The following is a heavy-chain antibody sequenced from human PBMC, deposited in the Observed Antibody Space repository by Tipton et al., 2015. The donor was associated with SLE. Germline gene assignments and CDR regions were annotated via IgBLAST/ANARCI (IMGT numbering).Heavy chain of an antibody. CDR1: GGSFNGYY. V-gene: IGHV4-34*09. CDR2: IYYSGST. CDR3: ARVSDYYDSSGYYPASYYFDY. Sequence: TLSLTCAVYGGSFNGYYWSWIRQPPGKGLEWIGYIYYSGSTYYNPSLKSRVTISVDTSKNQFSLKLSSVTAADTAVYYCARVSDYYDSSGYYPASYYFDYWGQGTLVTVSS. J-gene: IGHJ4*02. D-gene: IGHD3-22*01.